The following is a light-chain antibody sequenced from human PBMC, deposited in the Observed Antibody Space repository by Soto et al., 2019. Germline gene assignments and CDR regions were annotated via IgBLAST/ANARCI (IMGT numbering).Light chain of an antibody. CDR3: QQYNNWQYT. J-gene: IGKJ2*01. Sequence: EIVMTQSPATLSVSPGERATLSCRASQSVSSNLAWYQQKPGQAPRLIIYGASTRATGIPARFSGSGSGTEFTLTISSLQSEDFAVYYCQQYNNWQYTFGQGTKLEIK. CDR1: QSVSSN. CDR2: GAS. V-gene: IGKV3-15*01.